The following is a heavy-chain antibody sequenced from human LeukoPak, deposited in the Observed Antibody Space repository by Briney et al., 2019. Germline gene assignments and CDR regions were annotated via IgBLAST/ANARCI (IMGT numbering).Heavy chain of an antibody. CDR1: GGSISSSSYY. CDR2: IYYSGIT. CDR3: ARHNMGYCRSTSCSEDYSMDV. V-gene: IGHV4-39*01. D-gene: IGHD2-2*01. J-gene: IGHJ6*02. Sequence: PSETLSLTCTVSGGSISSSSYYWGWIRQPPGKGLEWIGSIYYSGITYYNPSLKSRVTISVDTSKNQFSLKLSSVTAADTAVNYCARHNMGYCRSTSCSEDYSMDVWGQGTTVTVSS.